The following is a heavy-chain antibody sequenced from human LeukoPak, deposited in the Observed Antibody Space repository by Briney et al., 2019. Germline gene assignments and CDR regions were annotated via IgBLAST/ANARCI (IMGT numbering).Heavy chain of an antibody. CDR3: STGVGRDSGTYYRAFDI. J-gene: IGHJ3*02. D-gene: IGHD3-10*01. CDR2: IGSDHST. CDR1: GFTFSAYA. Sequence: QAGGSLRLSCAASGFTFSAYAMSWVRQAPGKGLEWVSGIGSDHSTHYAESVRGRFAISRDNSKSIMYLQMNSLRAEDTAVYYCSTGVGRDSGTYYRAFDIWGQGTTVTVSS. V-gene: IGHV3-23*05.